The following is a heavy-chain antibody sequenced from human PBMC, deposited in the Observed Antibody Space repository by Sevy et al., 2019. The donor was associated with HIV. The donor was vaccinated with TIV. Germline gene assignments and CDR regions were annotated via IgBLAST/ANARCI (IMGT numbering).Heavy chain of an antibody. J-gene: IGHJ4*02. Sequence: GGSLRLSCAASGLTVSSNFMSWVRQAPGKGLEWVSVIYIGGSTYYAHSVKGRFTISRDNSKNTLYLQMNSLRAEDTAVYFCARGKHISDYYGSFDYWGQGTLVTVSS. CDR3: ARGKHISDYYGSFDY. CDR2: IYIGGST. D-gene: IGHD3-3*01. CDR1: GLTVSSNF. V-gene: IGHV3-53*01.